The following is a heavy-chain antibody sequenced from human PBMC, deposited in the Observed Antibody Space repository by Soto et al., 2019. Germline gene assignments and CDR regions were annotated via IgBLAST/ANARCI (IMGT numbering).Heavy chain of an antibody. J-gene: IGHJ6*03. CDR2: INPSGGST. V-gene: IGHV1-46*03. Sequence: ASVKVSCKASGYTFTSYYMHWVRHVPGQGLEWMGIINPSGGSTSYAQKFQGRVTMTRDTSTSTVYMELSSLRSEDTAVYYCARDRGNSGYDLYYYYMDVWGKGTTVTVSS. CDR1: GYTFTSYY. D-gene: IGHD5-12*01. CDR3: ARDRGNSGYDLYYYYMDV.